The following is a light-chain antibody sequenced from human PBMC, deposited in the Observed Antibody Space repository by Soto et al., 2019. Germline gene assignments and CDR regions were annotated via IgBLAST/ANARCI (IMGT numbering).Light chain of an antibody. J-gene: IGKJ1*01. CDR1: RSLVHSDGNTY. CDR3: AQETHFPRT. V-gene: IGKV2-24*01. CDR2: RVS. Sequence: DIVMTQTPLSSPVTLGQPDSISCRSSRSLVHSDGNTYLSWLQQRPGQPPRLLIYRVSNRFSGVPDRFSGSGTGTHFTLKISRVEVEDVRVYFCAQETHFPRTFGQGTKVEI.